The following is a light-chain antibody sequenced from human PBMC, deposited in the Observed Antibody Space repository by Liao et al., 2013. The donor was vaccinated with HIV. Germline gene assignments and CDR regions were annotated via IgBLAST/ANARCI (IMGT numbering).Light chain of an antibody. CDR2: YDS. Sequence: SYVLTQPPSVSVAPGKTARITCGGNNIGSKSVHWYQQKPGQAPVLVIYYDSDRPSGIPERFSGSNSGNTATLTISRVEAGDEADYCCQVWDSSGDHVVFGGGTKLTVL. J-gene: IGLJ2*01. V-gene: IGLV3-21*04. CDR1: NIGSKS. CDR3: QVWDSSGDHVV.